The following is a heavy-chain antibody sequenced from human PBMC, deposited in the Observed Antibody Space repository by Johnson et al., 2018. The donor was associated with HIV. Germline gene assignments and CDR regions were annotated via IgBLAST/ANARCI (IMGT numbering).Heavy chain of an antibody. CDR1: GFTFDDYA. J-gene: IGHJ3*01. CDR2: ISWNSGSI. Sequence: VQLVESGGGLVQPGRSLRLSCAASGFTFDDYAMHWVRQAPGKGLEWVSGISWNSGSIGYADSVKGRFTISRDNAKNSLYLQMNRLRAEDTAVYYCARSVGYGSGGSCAPDAFDLWGQGTMVAVSS. CDR3: ARSVGYGSGGSCAPDAFDL. V-gene: IGHV3-9*01. D-gene: IGHD2-15*01.